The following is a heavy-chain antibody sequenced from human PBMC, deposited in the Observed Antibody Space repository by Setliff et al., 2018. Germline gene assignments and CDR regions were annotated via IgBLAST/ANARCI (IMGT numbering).Heavy chain of an antibody. CDR1: GNGFTDLW. CDR3: ARSPLDDAFDI. Sequence: GESLKISCKVSGNGFTDLWIAWVRQTPGKGLEWMGIIHPADYDTRYSPSLQGQVTFSADRSISTAHLQWDSLKASDTAMYYCARSPLDDAFDIWGQGTMVTVSS. V-gene: IGHV5-51*01. CDR2: IHPADYDT. J-gene: IGHJ3*02.